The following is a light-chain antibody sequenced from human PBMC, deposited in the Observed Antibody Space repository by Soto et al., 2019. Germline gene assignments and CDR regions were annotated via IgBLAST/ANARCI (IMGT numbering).Light chain of an antibody. V-gene: IGKV3D-15*01. J-gene: IGKJ4*01. CDR2: GSS. Sequence: IVMTQSPATLSVSPGDEVTLSCRASENVGTNLAWYQQKPGQAPRLLIYGSSTRATGIPATFSGSGSGTEFTLTISSLQSEGSAIYYCEQYNNWGLSFGGGTKVEIK. CDR1: ENVGTN. CDR3: EQYNNWGLS.